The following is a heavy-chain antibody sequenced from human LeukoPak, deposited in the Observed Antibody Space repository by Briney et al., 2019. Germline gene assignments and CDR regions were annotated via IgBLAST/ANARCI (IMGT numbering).Heavy chain of an antibody. Sequence: PGRCLRLSCAASGFTFDDYAMHWVRQAPGKGLEWVSGISWNSGSIGYADSVKGRFTISRDNAKNSLYLQMNSLRAEDMALYYCAKDFGPEGGIAAAATPFDYWGQGTLVTVSS. V-gene: IGHV3-9*03. J-gene: IGHJ4*02. CDR1: GFTFDDYA. CDR3: AKDFGPEGGIAAAATPFDY. D-gene: IGHD6-13*01. CDR2: ISWNSGSI.